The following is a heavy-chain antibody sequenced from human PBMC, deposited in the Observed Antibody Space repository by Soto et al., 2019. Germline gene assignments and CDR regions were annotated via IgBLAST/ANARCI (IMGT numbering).Heavy chain of an antibody. CDR3: ARERYYGMDV. V-gene: IGHV4-59*01. Sequence: ETLSLTCTVSGGSISSYYWSWIRQPPGKGLEWIGYIYYSGSTNYNPSLKSRVNISVDTSKNQFSLKLSSVTAADAAVYYCARERYYGMDVWGQGTTVTVSS. CDR1: GGSISSYY. J-gene: IGHJ6*02. CDR2: IYYSGST.